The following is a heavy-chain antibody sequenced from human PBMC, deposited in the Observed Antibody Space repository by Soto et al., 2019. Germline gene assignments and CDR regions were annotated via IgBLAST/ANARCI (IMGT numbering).Heavy chain of an antibody. V-gene: IGHV1-69*06. CDR2: IIPIFGTA. J-gene: IGHJ6*02. CDR1: GGTFSSYA. Sequence: QVQLVQSGAEVKKPGSSVPVSCKASGGTFSSYAISWVRQAPGQGLEWMGGIIPIFGTANYAQKFQGRVTITADKSTSTAYMELSSLRSEDTAVYYCAGPVAYYYSYGMDFWGQGTTVTVSS. CDR3: AGPVAYYYSYGMDF. D-gene: IGHD2-15*01.